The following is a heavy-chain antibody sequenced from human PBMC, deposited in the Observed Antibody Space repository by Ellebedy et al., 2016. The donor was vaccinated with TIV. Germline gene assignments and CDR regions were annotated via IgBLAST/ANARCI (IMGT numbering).Heavy chain of an antibody. V-gene: IGHV5-51*01. D-gene: IGHD1-26*01. CDR3: ARHLGKVGAIPDY. CDR2: IYPGASDT. J-gene: IGHJ4*02. Sequence: GESLKISCKGSGYSFTSYWIGGVRQMPGKGLEWMGIIYPGASDTRYSPSFQGQVTISADKSISTAYLQWSSLKASDTAMYYCARHLGKVGAIPDYWGQGTLVTVSS. CDR1: GYSFTSYW.